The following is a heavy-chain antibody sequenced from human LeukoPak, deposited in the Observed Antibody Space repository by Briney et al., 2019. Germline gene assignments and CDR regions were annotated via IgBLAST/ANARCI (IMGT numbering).Heavy chain of an antibody. V-gene: IGHV4-59*01. J-gene: IGHJ4*02. CDR2: IYYSGST. D-gene: IGHD3-10*01. CDR3: ARTYYYGSGSYYFDY. Sequence: SETLSLTCTVSGGSISSYYWSWIRQPPGKGLEWIGYIYYSGSTSYNPSLKSRVTISVDTSKNQFSLKLSSVTAADTAVYYCARTYYYGSGSYYFDYWGQGTLVTVSS. CDR1: GGSISSYY.